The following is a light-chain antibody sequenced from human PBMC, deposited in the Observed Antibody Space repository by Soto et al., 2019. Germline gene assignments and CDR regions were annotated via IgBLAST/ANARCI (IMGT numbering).Light chain of an antibody. Sequence: EIVLTQTPTTLSLSPGERATLSCRASLSVSSDLAWYQQKPGQAPRLLIYDASNRATGIPARFSGSGSGTDFTLTISSLEPEDFAVYYCQQRSNWPPITFGQGTRLEIK. J-gene: IGKJ5*01. V-gene: IGKV3-11*01. CDR3: QQRSNWPPIT. CDR2: DAS. CDR1: LSVSSD.